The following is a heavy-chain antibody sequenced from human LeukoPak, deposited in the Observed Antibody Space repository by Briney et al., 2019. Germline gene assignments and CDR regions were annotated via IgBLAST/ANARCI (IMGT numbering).Heavy chain of an antibody. Sequence: PSETLSLTCSVSGGSISTYYWNWIRQSPGKGLEWIGYIYYSGSTNYNPSLKSRVTISVDTSKNQFSLKLRSVTAADTAVYYCARHSRTIFGVVIMDYWGQGTLVTVSS. CDR1: GGSISTYY. V-gene: IGHV4-59*01. D-gene: IGHD3-3*01. CDR2: IYYSGST. J-gene: IGHJ4*02. CDR3: ARHSRTIFGVVIMDY.